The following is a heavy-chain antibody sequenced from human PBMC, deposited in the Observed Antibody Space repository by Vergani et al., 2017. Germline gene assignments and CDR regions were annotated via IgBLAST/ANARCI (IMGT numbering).Heavy chain of an antibody. CDR2: ISWNSNSI. D-gene: IGHD6-6*01. Sequence: EVQLEESGGGLVLPGRSLRLSCVASGITSAGYAMHWVRHAPGKGLEWVSGISWNSNSIGYADSVKGRFTISRDNAKNSLYLQMHSLRAEDTALYYCAKDLGTSSGGGWCDPWGEGSLVTVSS. CDR3: AKDLGTSSGGGWCDP. V-gene: IGHV3-9*02. J-gene: IGHJ5*02. CDR1: GITSAGYA.